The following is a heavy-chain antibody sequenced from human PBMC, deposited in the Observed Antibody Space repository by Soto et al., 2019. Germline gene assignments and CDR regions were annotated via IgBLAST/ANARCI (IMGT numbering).Heavy chain of an antibody. V-gene: IGHV2-5*02. J-gene: IGHJ6*02. CDR2: IYWDDDK. CDR1: GFSLSTSGVG. Sequence: QITLKESGPTLVRPAQTLTLTCTFSGFSLSTSGVGVGWIRQPPGKALEWLALIYWDDDKRYSPSLKSRLTIPKHTSKNQVVLTMTNMDPVDTATYYCAHSRCGGDCLQSYSSHYYYGMDVWGQGTTVTVSS. CDR3: AHSRCGGDCLQSYSSHYYYGMDV. D-gene: IGHD2-21*02.